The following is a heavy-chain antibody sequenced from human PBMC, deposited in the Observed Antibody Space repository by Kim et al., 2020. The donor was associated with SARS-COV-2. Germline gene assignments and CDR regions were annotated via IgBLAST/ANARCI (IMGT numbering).Heavy chain of an antibody. Sequence: GGSLRLSCVASGFTLSSYWMHWVRQAPGKGLVWVSAINSDGSTTKYPDSEKDRFTISRDNAKNTLYLQMNSLRVEDTAVYYCMRGRGMSRFNVWGRGTLVTVSS. D-gene: IGHD3-10*01. CDR2: INSDGSTT. J-gene: IGHJ4*02. V-gene: IGHV3-74*03. CDR3: MRGRGMSRFNV. CDR1: GFTLSSYW.